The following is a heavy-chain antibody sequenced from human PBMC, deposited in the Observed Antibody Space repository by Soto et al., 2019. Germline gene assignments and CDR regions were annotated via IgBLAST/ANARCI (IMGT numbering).Heavy chain of an antibody. CDR3: AKDKGSSGYYPEYFQH. CDR2: ISWNSGSI. CDR1: GFTLDDYA. J-gene: IGHJ1*01. D-gene: IGHD3-22*01. Sequence: EVQLVESGGGLVQPGRSLRLSCAASGFTLDDYAMHWVRQAPGKGLEWVSGISWNSGSIGSADSVKGRFTISRDNAKNSLYLQMNSLRAEDTALYYCAKDKGSSGYYPEYFQHWGQGTLVTVSS. V-gene: IGHV3-9*01.